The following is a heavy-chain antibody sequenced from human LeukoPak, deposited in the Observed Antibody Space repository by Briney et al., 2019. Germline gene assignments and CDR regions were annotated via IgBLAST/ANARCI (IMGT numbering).Heavy chain of an antibody. Sequence: SVKVSCKASGGTFSSYAISWVRQAPGQGLEWRGRIIPIFGTANYAQKFQGRVTITTDESTSTAYMELSSLRSEDTAVYYCAREGIYSSSSHFDYWGQGTLVTVSS. D-gene: IGHD6-6*01. CDR3: AREGIYSSSSHFDY. V-gene: IGHV1-69*05. CDR1: GGTFSSYA. CDR2: IIPIFGTA. J-gene: IGHJ4*02.